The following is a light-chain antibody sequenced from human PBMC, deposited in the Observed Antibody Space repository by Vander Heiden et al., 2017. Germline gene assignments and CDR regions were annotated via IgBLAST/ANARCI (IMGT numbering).Light chain of an antibody. Sequence: DIQMTQSPSSVSASVGDRVTLPCRASQGTSSWLDWYKQKPGKAPKLLIYAASSLQSGVPSRFSGSGYGKDFTLTISSRQPEDSASYYCQQANSFPPITFGRGTKVEIK. CDR1: QGTSSW. CDR3: QQANSFPPIT. V-gene: IGKV1-12*01. J-gene: IGKJ4*01. CDR2: AAS.